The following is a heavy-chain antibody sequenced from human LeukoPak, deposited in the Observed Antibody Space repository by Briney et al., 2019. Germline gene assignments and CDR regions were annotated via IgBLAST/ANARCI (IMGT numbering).Heavy chain of an antibody. CDR3: ARRAYYYDS. V-gene: IGHV4-34*01. Sequence: SSETLSLTCAVYGGSFSGYYGSWIRQPPGKGLEWIGEINHSGSTNYNPSLKSRVTISVDTSKNQFSLKLSSVTAADTAVYYCARRAYYYDSWGQGTLVTVSS. D-gene: IGHD3-22*01. CDR2: INHSGST. CDR1: GGSFSGYY. J-gene: IGHJ4*02.